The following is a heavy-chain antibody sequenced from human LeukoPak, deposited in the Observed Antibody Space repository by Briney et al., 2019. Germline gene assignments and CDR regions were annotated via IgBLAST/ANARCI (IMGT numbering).Heavy chain of an antibody. V-gene: IGHV3-21*01. CDR2: ISSTSNYI. D-gene: IGHD2-21*02. Sequence: GGSLRLSRAASGFTFSDYTINWVRQAPGKGLEWVSSISSTSNYIYHADSLKGRVTISRDNAKNSLSLQMNSLRVEDTAVYYCARQKYCGGDCYGLDTLDTWGQGTMVTVSS. J-gene: IGHJ3*02. CDR1: GFTFSDYT. CDR3: ARQKYCGGDCYGLDTLDT.